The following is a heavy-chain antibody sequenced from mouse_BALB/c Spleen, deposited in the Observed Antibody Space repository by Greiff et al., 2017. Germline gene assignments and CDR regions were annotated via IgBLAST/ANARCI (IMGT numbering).Heavy chain of an antibody. CDR1: GYSITSDYA. CDR3: ARDGGGYFDY. D-gene: IGHD1-1*02. CDR2: ISYSGST. V-gene: IGHV3-2*02. Sequence: EVKLMESGPGLVKPSQSLSLTCTVTGYSITSDYAWNWIRQFPGNKLEWMGYISYSGSTSYNPSLKSRISITRDTSKNQFFLQLNSVTTEDTATYYCARDGGGYFDYWGQGTTLTVSS. J-gene: IGHJ2*01.